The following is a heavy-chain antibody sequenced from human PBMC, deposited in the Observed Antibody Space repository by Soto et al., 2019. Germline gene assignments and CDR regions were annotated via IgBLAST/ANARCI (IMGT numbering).Heavy chain of an antibody. CDR2: ISGSGGST. J-gene: IGHJ3*02. CDR3: AKGSPTHNDYGDYEDAFDI. Sequence: GGSLRLSCAASGFTFSSYAMSWVRQAPGKGLEWVSAISGSGGSTYYADSVKGRFTISRDNSKNTLYLQMNSLRAEDTAVYYCAKGSPTHNDYGDYEDAFDIWGQGTMVTVSS. V-gene: IGHV3-23*01. CDR1: GFTFSSYA. D-gene: IGHD4-17*01.